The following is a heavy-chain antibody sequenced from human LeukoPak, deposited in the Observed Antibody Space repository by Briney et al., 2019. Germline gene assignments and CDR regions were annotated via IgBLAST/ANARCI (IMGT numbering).Heavy chain of an antibody. D-gene: IGHD3-9*01. V-gene: IGHV4-39*01. CDR1: GASVSGSDSN. CDR2: VYYTGST. CDR3: TRLSKGRYFDYIFDY. Sequence: SETLSLSCTVSGASVSGSDSNWGWVRQAPGKGLEWIGNVYYTGSTAYNPSLKSRVTMSVDTSKNQFSLKMTSVTAADTAVYYCTRLSKGRYFDYIFDYRGQGTLVTVSS. J-gene: IGHJ4*02.